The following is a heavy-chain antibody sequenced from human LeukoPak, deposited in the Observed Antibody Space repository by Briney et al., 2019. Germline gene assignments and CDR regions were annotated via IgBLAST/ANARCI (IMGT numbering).Heavy chain of an antibody. J-gene: IGHJ3*02. CDR3: ARIDFRGTYGDWEDAFDI. CDR1: GGSFSGYY. Sequence: PSETLSLTCAVYGGSFSGYYWSWIRQPPGKGLEWIGEINHSGSTNYNPSLKSRVTMSLDTSKNQFSLKLSSVTAADTAVYYCARIDFRGTYGDWEDAFDIWGQGTMVTVSS. CDR2: INHSGST. V-gene: IGHV4-34*01. D-gene: IGHD4-17*01.